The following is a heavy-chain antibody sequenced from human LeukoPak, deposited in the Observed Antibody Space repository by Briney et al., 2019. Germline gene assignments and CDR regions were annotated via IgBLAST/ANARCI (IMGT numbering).Heavy chain of an antibody. CDR1: GGSISSHY. V-gene: IGHV4-59*11. D-gene: IGHD6-19*01. CDR3: ARGNGWYYY. J-gene: IGHJ4*02. CDR2: IYYSGST. Sequence: SETLSLTCTVSGGSISSHYWSWIRQPPGKGLEWIGYIYYSGSTNYNPSLKSRLTISVDTSKNQFSLKLSSLTAADTAIYYCARGNGWYYYWGQGTLVTVSS.